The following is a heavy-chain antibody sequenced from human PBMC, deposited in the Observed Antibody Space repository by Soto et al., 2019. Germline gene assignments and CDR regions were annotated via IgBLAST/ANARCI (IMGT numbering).Heavy chain of an antibody. Sequence: QVQLVQSGAEVKKPGASVKVSCKASGYTFTSYAMHWVRQAPGQRLEWMGWINAGNGNTKYSQKFQGRVTITRDTSASTAYMELSSLRSEDTAVYYCARTSNYAFWSGYYSGLDYWGQGTLVTVSS. CDR1: GYTFTSYA. J-gene: IGHJ4*02. D-gene: IGHD3-3*01. V-gene: IGHV1-3*01. CDR2: INAGNGNT. CDR3: ARTSNYAFWSGYYSGLDY.